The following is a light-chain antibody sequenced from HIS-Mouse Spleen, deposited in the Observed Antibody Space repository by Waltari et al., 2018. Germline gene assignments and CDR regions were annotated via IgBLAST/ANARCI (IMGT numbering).Light chain of an antibody. V-gene: IGKV4-1*01. CDR3: QQYYSTPYT. CDR2: WAS. CDR1: PSVLYSSNNKNY. Sequence: IVMTQTPFSLAVSLGVGATLHFESSPSVLYSSNNKNYLAWYQQKPGQPPKLLIYWASTRESGVPDRFSGSGSGTDFTLTISSLQAEDVAVYYCQQYYSTPYTFGQGTKLEIK. J-gene: IGKJ2*01.